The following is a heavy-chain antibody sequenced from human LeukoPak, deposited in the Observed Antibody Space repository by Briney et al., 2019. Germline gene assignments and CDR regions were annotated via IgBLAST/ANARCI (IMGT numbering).Heavy chain of an antibody. CDR2: IRYDGSNK. J-gene: IGHJ4*02. Sequence: QPGGSLRLSCAASGFTFSSYGMHWVRQAPGKGLEWVAFIRYDGSNKYYADSVKGRFTISRDNSKNTLYLQMNSLRAEDTAVYYCAKWAGATIFSYYFDYWGQGTLVTVSS. CDR3: AKWAGATIFSYYFDY. CDR1: GFTFSSYG. D-gene: IGHD1-26*01. V-gene: IGHV3-30*02.